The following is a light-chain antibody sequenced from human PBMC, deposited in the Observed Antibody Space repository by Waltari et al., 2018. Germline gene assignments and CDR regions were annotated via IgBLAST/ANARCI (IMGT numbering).Light chain of an antibody. CDR3: QSYDSLSGSM. V-gene: IGLV1-40*01. J-gene: IGLJ3*02. Sequence: VLPHPPQVSGAPGQTVTISCSGRSSNIGAGSDVHCYQHLAGKVPKLLIYGNSARPAGVPLRFSGAKSGTSAYLAITGLQAEDEATYYCQSYDSLSGSMFGGGTKLTVL. CDR1: SSNIGAGSD. CDR2: GNS.